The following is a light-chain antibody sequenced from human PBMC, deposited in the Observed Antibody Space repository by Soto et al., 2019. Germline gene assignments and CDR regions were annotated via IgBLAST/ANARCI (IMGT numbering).Light chain of an antibody. J-gene: IGKJ2*01. Sequence: EIVLTQSPGTLSLSPGERATLSCRANQSVSSSYLAWYQQKSGQAPRLLIYGASSRATGIPDRFSGSGSGTDFTLTISRLEPEDFAVYYCQQYGSSLYTFGQGTKVEIK. CDR1: QSVSSSY. CDR3: QQYGSSLYT. CDR2: GAS. V-gene: IGKV3-20*01.